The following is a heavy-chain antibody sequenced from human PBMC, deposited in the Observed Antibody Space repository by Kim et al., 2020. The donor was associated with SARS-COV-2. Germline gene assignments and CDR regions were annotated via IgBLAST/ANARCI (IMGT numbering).Heavy chain of an antibody. Sequence: NYAQKFQGTVTSTADKSTSTAYMELSSLRSEDTAVYYCARVGDYGDYVVYWGQGTLVTVSS. CDR3: ARVGDYGDYVVY. V-gene: IGHV1-69*04. J-gene: IGHJ4*02. D-gene: IGHD4-17*01.